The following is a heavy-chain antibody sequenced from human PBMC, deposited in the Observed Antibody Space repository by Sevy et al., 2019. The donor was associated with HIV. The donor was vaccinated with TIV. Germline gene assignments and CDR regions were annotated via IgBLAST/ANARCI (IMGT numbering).Heavy chain of an antibody. D-gene: IGHD5-12*01. Sequence: GGSLRLSCKASGFTFSDFWMQWVRQAPGKGLEWVGRIKSKTDGGTTDYAAPVKGRFTISGDDSKNMVYLQMNSLKTEDTAVYYCTGLNFDNWGQGTLVTVSS. V-gene: IGHV3-15*07. CDR1: GFTFSDFW. CDR3: TGLNFDN. CDR2: IKSKTDGGTT. J-gene: IGHJ4*02.